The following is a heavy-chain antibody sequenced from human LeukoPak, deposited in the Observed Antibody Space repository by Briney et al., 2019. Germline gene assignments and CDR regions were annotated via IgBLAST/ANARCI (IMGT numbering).Heavy chain of an antibody. CDR2: IYNSGRA. CDR3: ARVADCSSTSCYSGYYYYGMDV. J-gene: IGHJ6*02. D-gene: IGHD2-2*01. Sequence: SETLSLTCTVSGGFISSYYWSWIRQPPGKGLEWIGYIYNSGRASNHPSLKSRVTISVDTSKNQFSLKLSSVTAADTAVYYCARVADCSSTSCYSGYYYYGMDVWGQGTTVTVSS. CDR1: GGFISSYY. V-gene: IGHV4-59*01.